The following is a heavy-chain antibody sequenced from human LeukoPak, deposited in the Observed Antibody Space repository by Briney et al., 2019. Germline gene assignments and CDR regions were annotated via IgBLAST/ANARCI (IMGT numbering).Heavy chain of an antibody. V-gene: IGHV3-53*01. D-gene: IGHD6-19*01. J-gene: IGHJ4*02. Sequence: PGGSLRLSCAVSGFTVSSDYMGWVRQAPGKGLEWISVIYRSGRTYYADSVKGRFTISRDNSKNTGFLQMNNLRAEDTAVYYCAKRAAVSGIVGPFDYWGQGTLVTVSS. CDR2: IYRSGRT. CDR1: GFTVSSDY. CDR3: AKRAAVSGIVGPFDY.